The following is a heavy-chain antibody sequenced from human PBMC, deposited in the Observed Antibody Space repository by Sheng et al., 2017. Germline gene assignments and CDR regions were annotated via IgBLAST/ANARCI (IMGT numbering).Heavy chain of an antibody. CDR2: INHSGST. V-gene: IGHV4-34*01. CDR1: GGSFSGYY. CDR3: ARHRGQLLWFGPAEAFDI. Sequence: QVQLQQWGAGLLKPSETLSLTCAVYGGSFSGYYWSWIRQPPGKGLEWIGEINHSGSTNYNPSLKSRVTISVDTSKNQFSLKLSSVTAADTAVYYCARHRGQLLWFGPAEAFDIWGQGDNGHRLF. D-gene: IGHD3-10*01. J-gene: IGHJ3*02.